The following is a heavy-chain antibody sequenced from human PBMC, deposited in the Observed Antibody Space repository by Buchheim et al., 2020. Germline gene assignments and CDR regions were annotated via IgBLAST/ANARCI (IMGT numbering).Heavy chain of an antibody. CDR3: ARDNGSRYCSGGSCYHFYYYGMDV. J-gene: IGHJ6*02. CDR2: MHHGGTT. V-gene: IGHV4-4*02. CDR1: GVSISSSNW. D-gene: IGHD2-15*01. Sequence: QVQLQESGPGLVEPSGTLSLTCAVSGVSISSSNWWSWVRQPPGEGLEWIGEMHHGGTTNYNPSLESRVTISVDTSKNQFSLKLSSVTAADTAVYYCARDNGSRYCSGGSCYHFYYYGMDVWGQGTT.